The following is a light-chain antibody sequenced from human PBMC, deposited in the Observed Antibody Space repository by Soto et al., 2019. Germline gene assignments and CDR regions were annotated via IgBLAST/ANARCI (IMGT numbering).Light chain of an antibody. Sequence: QAVVTQPPSVSGAPGQRVTISCTGSSSNIGAGYDVHWYQQLPGTAPKLLIYGNTSRPSGVPDRFSGSKSGTSASLAITGLQAEDEADYSCQSYDSSLSAYVFGTGTKVTVL. CDR2: GNT. CDR3: QSYDSSLSAYV. V-gene: IGLV1-40*01. CDR1: SSNIGAGYD. J-gene: IGLJ1*01.